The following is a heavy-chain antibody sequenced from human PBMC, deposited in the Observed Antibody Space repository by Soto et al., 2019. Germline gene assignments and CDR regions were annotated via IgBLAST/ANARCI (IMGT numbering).Heavy chain of an antibody. CDR3: AHIMITWGGVSALHAFDM. D-gene: IGHD3-16*01. V-gene: IGHV2-5*02. CDR1: GFSLSTSRVG. CDR2: IYWDDDR. Sequence: SGPTLVNPTQTLTLTCSFSGFSLSTSRVGVAWILQPPGKALEWLAIIYWDDDRRYSPSLKTRLAITKDTSKNQVVLTMTNLDPGDTATYYCAHIMITWGGVSALHAFDMWGQGTMVTVSS. J-gene: IGHJ3*02.